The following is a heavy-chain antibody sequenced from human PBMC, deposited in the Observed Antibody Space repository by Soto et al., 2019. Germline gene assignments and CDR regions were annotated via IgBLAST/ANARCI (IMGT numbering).Heavy chain of an antibody. CDR2: ISPDNGNT. CDR3: VRDVYHLTTPGGPDY. D-gene: IGHD1-1*01. J-gene: IGHJ4*02. V-gene: IGHV1-18*01. CDR1: GYTFTTNG. Sequence: QVQLVQSGAEVMKPGASVKVSCKASGYTFTTNGISWVRQAPGQGLEWMGWISPDNGNTNYVEKFQGRVTMITDTPTSPAYMELRSLRSDDTAVYYCVRDVYHLTTPGGPDYWGQGTLVTVSS.